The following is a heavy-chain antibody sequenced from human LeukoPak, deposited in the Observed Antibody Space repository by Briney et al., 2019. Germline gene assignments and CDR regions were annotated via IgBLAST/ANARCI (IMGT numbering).Heavy chain of an antibody. CDR2: INHSGST. J-gene: IGHJ5*02. CDR1: GGSFSGYY. D-gene: IGHD2-21*02. Sequence: SEALSLTCAVYGGSFSGYYWSWIRQPPGKGLEWIGEINHSGSTNYNPSLKSRVTISVDTSKNQFSLKLSSVTAADTAVYYCARHLYCGGDCYPNWFDPWGQGTLVTVSS. V-gene: IGHV4-34*01. CDR3: ARHLYCGGDCYPNWFDP.